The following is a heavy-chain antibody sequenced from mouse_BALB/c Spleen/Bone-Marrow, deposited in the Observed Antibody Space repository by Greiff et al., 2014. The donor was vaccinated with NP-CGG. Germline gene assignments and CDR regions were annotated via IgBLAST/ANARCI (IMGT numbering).Heavy chain of an antibody. CDR3: ARDYSGYFDF. CDR2: IRNKANGYTT. V-gene: IGHV7-3*02. J-gene: IGHJ2*01. D-gene: IGHD5-1*01. CDR1: GFTFTDHF. Sequence: EVKLVESGGGLVQPGGSLRLSCTTSGFTFTDHFMTWVRQPPGKALEWLGFIRNKANGYTTEYNPSVKGRFTISRDTSQGILYXXXXXXRAXDSAICFCARDYSGYFDFWGQGTTLTVSS.